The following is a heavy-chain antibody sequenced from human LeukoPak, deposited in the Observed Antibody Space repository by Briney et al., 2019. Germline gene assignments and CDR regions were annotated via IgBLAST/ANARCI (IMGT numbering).Heavy chain of an antibody. CDR2: IYYSGST. V-gene: IGHV4-59*01. CDR3: ARLGYYYGSGSSPNLDAFDI. CDR1: GGPISSYY. J-gene: IGHJ3*02. Sequence: PSETLSLTCTVSGGPISSYYWSWIRQPPGKGLEWIGYIYYSGSTNYNPSLKSRVTISVDTSKNQFSLKLSSVTAADTAVYYCARLGYYYGSGSSPNLDAFDIWGQGTMVTVSS. D-gene: IGHD3-10*01.